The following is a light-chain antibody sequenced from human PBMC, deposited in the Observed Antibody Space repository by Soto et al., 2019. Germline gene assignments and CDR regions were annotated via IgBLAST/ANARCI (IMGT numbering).Light chain of an antibody. CDR2: GNS. CDR1: SSNIGAGYD. J-gene: IGLJ2*01. Sequence: QSVLTQPPSVSGAPGQRVTISCTGSSSNIGAGYDVHWYQQLPETAPKLLIYGNSNRPSGVPDRFSGSKSGTSASLAITGLQPEDEADYYCQSYDSSLSGSVVFGGGTKLTVL. V-gene: IGLV1-40*01. CDR3: QSYDSSLSGSVV.